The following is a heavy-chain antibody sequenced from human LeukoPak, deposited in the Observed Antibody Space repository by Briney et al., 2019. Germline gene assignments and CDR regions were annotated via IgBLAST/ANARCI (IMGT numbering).Heavy chain of an antibody. CDR3: ARGHYGSGSYYIDY. J-gene: IGHJ4*02. Sequence: ASVKVSCKASGYTFTSYDINWVRQATGQGLEWMGWMNPNSGNTGYAQKFQGRVTTTRNTSISTAYMELSSLRSEDTAVYYCARGHYGSGSYYIDYWGQGTLVTVSS. CDR1: GYTFTSYD. D-gene: IGHD3-10*01. V-gene: IGHV1-8*01. CDR2: MNPNSGNT.